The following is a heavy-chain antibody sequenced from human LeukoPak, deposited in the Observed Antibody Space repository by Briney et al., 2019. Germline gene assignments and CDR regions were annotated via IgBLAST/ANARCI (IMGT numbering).Heavy chain of an antibody. J-gene: IGHJ4*02. CDR1: GFIFDDFC. CDR3: TRDETGIDY. V-gene: IGHV3-20*04. Sequence: GGSLRLSCAASGFIFDDFCMTWVRQAPGKGLEWVSSINWNGDITPYADSVKGRFTISRDNAKNALYLQMNSLRPEDTALYFCTRDETGIDYWGQGTLVTVSS. CDR2: INWNGDIT. D-gene: IGHD1-1*01.